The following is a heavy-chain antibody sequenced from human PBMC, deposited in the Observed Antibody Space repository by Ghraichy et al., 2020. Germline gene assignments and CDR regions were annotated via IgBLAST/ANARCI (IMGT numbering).Heavy chain of an antibody. CDR1: GGTFSSYA. Sequence: SVKVSCKASGGTFSSYAISWVRQAPGQGLEWMGRIIPILGIANYAQKFQGRVTITADKSTSTAYMELSSLRSEDTAVYYCARDPKYCSSTSCYVIKYYYYGMDVWGQGTTVTVSS. V-gene: IGHV1-69*04. CDR2: IIPILGIA. J-gene: IGHJ6*02. D-gene: IGHD2-2*01. CDR3: ARDPKYCSSTSCYVIKYYYYGMDV.